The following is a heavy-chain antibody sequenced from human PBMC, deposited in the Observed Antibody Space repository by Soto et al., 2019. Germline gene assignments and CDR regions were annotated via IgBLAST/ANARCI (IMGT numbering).Heavy chain of an antibody. CDR2: INHSGST. D-gene: IGHD3-10*01. CDR3: ARTYMVRGPLDY. CDR1: GGSFSGYY. J-gene: IGHJ4*01. Sequence: PSETLSLTCAVYGGSFSGYYWSWIRQPPGKGLEWIGEINHSGSTNYNPSLKSRVTISVDTSKNQFSLKLSSVTAADTAVYYCARTYMVRGPLDYGGHGTRVTVS. V-gene: IGHV4-34*01.